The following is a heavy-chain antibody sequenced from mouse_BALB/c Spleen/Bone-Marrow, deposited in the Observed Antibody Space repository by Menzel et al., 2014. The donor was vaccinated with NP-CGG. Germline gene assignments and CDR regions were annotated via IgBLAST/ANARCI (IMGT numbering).Heavy chain of an antibody. CDR1: GYAFTNYL. V-gene: IGHV1-54*01. J-gene: IGHJ2*01. CDR3: ARGAYYGNYFDY. D-gene: IGHD2-10*01. Sequence: LQESGAELVRPGTSVKVSCKASGYAFTNYLIEWVKQRPGQGLEWIGAINPGSGGTNYNEKFKGKATLTADKSSSTAYMQLSSLTSDDSAVYFCARGAYYGNYFDYWGQGTTLTVSS. CDR2: INPGSGGT.